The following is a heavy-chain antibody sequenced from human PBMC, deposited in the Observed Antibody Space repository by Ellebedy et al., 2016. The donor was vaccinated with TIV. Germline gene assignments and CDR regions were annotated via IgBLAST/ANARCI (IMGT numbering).Heavy chain of an antibody. CDR3: ATRVTVFGVALTLPDHLED. CDR2: LDPEDGEP. CDR1: GYSLTELT. J-gene: IGHJ4*02. V-gene: IGHV1-24*01. Sequence: AASVKVSCKVSGYSLTELTIHWVRQAPGRGLEWMGGLDPEDGEPVYAPKFQGRVTVTGDTSTDTAYMELSSLTAEDTAMYFCATRVTVFGVALTLPDHLEDWGRGTLVTVSS. D-gene: IGHD3-3*01.